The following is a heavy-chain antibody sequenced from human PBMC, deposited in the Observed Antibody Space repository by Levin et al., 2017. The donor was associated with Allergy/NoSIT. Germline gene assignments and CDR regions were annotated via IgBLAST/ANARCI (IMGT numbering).Heavy chain of an antibody. J-gene: IGHJ4*02. CDR3: AKLHTPAAGSDY. CDR1: GFTFSSYV. V-gene: IGHV3-23*01. CDR2: ISGSSIST. Sequence: PGESLKISCAASGFTFSSYVMSWVRQTPGKGLEWVSGISGSSISTYYADSVKGRFTISRDNSKNTLYLQMNSLRAEDTAMYYCAKLHTPAAGSDYWGQGTLVTVSS. D-gene: IGHD6-13*01.